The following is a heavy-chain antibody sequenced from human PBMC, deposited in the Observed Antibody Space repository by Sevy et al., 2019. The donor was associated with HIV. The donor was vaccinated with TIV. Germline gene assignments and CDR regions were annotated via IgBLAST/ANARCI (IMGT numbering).Heavy chain of an antibody. CDR2: ISNSGTTI. CDR1: GFTFSSYE. J-gene: IGHJ4*02. CDR3: ARDLPPSATTVAHVDC. D-gene: IGHD4-17*01. V-gene: IGHV3-48*03. Sequence: GGSLRLSCAASGFTFSSYEMNWVRQAPGKGLEWVSYISNSGTTISYSDSVKGRFTISRDNARNSLYLQMNSLRAEDTAVYYWARDLPPSATTVAHVDCWGQGTLVTVSS.